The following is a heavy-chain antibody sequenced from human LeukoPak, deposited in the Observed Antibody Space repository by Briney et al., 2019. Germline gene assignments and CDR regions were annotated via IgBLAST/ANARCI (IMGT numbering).Heavy chain of an antibody. J-gene: IGHJ4*02. CDR2: ISGSGGST. Sequence: GGSLRLSCAASGFTFSSYAMPWVRQAPGKGLEWVSAISGSGGSTYYADSVKGRFTISRDNSKNTLYLQMNSLRAEDTAVYYCAKQGHTIFGVVIIPGAFDYWGQGTLVTVSS. D-gene: IGHD3-3*01. V-gene: IGHV3-23*01. CDR1: GFTFSSYA. CDR3: AKQGHTIFGVVIIPGAFDY.